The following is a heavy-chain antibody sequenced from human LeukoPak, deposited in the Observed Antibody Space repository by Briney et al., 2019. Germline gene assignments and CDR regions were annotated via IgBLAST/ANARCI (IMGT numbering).Heavy chain of an antibody. D-gene: IGHD6-19*01. CDR1: GYSMSSGYY. J-gene: IGHJ4*02. V-gene: IGHV4-38-2*02. CDR2: IYHSGST. Sequence: PSETLSLTCTVSGYSMSSGYYWGWIRQPPGKGLECIGSIYHSGSTYYNPSLKSRVTISVGTSKNQFSLKLSSVTAADTAVYYCARVAVEQWLVQGYFDYWGQGTLVTVSS. CDR3: ARVAVEQWLVQGYFDY.